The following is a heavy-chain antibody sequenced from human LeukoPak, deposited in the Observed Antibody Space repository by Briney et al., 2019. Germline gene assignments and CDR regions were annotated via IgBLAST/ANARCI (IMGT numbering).Heavy chain of an antibody. Sequence: GGSLRLSCAASGFTFSSYSMNWVRQAPGKGLERVSYITSSSKTIYYADSVKGRFTISRDNAKNSLYLQMNSLRDEDTAVYYCASSGSYRFDYWGQGTLVTVSS. D-gene: IGHD1-26*01. CDR2: ITSSSKTI. J-gene: IGHJ4*02. V-gene: IGHV3-48*02. CDR1: GFTFSSYS. CDR3: ASSGSYRFDY.